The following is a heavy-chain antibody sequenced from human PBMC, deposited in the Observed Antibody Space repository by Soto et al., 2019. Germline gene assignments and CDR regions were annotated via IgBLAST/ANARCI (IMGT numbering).Heavy chain of an antibody. Sequence: GGSLRLSCAASGFTFSSYSMNWVRQAPGKGLEWVSYISSSSSTIYYADSVKGRFTISRDNAKNSLYLQMNSLRDEDTAVYYCARDLYHSSSWNQYYYYGMDVWGQGTTVTVSS. J-gene: IGHJ6*02. V-gene: IGHV3-48*02. CDR2: ISSSSSTI. D-gene: IGHD6-13*01. CDR1: GFTFSSYS. CDR3: ARDLYHSSSWNQYYYYGMDV.